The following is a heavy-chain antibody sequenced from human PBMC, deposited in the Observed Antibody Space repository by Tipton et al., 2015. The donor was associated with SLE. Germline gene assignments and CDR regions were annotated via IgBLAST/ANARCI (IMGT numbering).Heavy chain of an antibody. CDR2: ISYSGTT. CDR1: GGSISSHY. D-gene: IGHD2-8*02. Sequence: TLSLTCTVSGGSISSHYWSWIRQAPGKGLEWIGYISYSGTTTYNPSLKRRVTMSLDTAKNQFSLRLSSVAAADTAVYYCASGGYCTGGTCFLFDSWGQGTLVTVSS. V-gene: IGHV4-59*11. J-gene: IGHJ4*02. CDR3: ASGGYCTGGTCFLFDS.